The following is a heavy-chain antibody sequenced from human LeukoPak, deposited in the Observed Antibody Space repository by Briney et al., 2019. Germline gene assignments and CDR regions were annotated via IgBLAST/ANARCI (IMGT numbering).Heavy chain of an antibody. D-gene: IGHD3-22*01. J-gene: IGHJ4*02. CDR2: MNPNSGNT. CDR3: ARTYYDSSGYSGFDY. CDR1: GSTLTSYD. Sequence: ASVKVSCKASGSTLTSYDINWVRQATGQGLEWMGWMNPNSGNTGYAQKFQGRVTMTRNTSISTAYMELSSLRSEDTAVYYCARTYYDSSGYSGFDYWGQGTLVTVSS. V-gene: IGHV1-8*01.